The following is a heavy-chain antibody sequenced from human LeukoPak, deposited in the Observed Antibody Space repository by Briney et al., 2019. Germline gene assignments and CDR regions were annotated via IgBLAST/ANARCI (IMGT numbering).Heavy chain of an antibody. CDR3: ARTWLGYYGMDV. J-gene: IGHJ6*02. CDR1: GGSISSGSYY. Sequence: SQTLSLTCTVSGGSISSGSYYWSWIRQPAGKGLEWIGRIYTSGSTNYNPSLKSRVTISVDTSKNQCSLKLSSVTAADTAVYYCARTWLGYYGMDVWGQGTTVTVSS. V-gene: IGHV4-61*02. D-gene: IGHD3-10*01. CDR2: IYTSGST.